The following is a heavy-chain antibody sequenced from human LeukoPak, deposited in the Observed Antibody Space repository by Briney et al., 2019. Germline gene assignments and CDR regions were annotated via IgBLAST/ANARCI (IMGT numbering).Heavy chain of an antibody. V-gene: IGHV4-34*01. Sequence: PSETLSLTCAVYGGSFSGYYWSWIRQPPGKGLEWIGEINHSGSTNYNPSLKSRVTISVDTSKNQFSLKLSSVTAADTAVYYCARGRGYYDSSGYNPLRYWGQGTLVTVSS. D-gene: IGHD3-22*01. CDR2: INHSGST. CDR1: GGSFSGYY. J-gene: IGHJ4*02. CDR3: ARGRGYYDSSGYNPLRY.